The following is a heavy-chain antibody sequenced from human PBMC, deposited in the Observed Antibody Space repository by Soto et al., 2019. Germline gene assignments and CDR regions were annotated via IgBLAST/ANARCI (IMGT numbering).Heavy chain of an antibody. V-gene: IGHV4-34*01. D-gene: IGHD6-6*01. J-gene: IGHJ5*02. CDR3: AREYSSSWGGGDNWFDP. CDR2: INHSGST. CDR1: GGSFSGYY. Sequence: NPSETLSLTCAVYGGSFSGYYWSWIRQPPGKGLEWIGEINHSGSTNYNPSLKSRVTISVDTSKNQFSLKLSSVTAADTAVYYCAREYSSSWGGGDNWFDPWGQGTLVTVSS.